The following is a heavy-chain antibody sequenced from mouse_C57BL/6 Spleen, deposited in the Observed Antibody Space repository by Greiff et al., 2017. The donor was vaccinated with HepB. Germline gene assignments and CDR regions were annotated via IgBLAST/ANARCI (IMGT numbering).Heavy chain of an antibody. CDR3: ARRQLSFDY. Sequence: EVKLMESGPGLVKPSQSLSLTCSVTGYSITSGYYWNWIRQFPGNKLEWMGYISYDGSNNYNPSLKKRISITRDTSKNQFFLKLNSVTTEATATYYCARRQLSFDYWGQGTTLTVSS. D-gene: IGHD3-2*02. CDR2: ISYDGSN. CDR1: GYSITSGYY. V-gene: IGHV3-6*01. J-gene: IGHJ2*01.